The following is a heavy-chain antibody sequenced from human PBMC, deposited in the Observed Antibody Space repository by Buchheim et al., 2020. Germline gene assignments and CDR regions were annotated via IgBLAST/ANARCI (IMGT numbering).Heavy chain of an antibody. V-gene: IGHV3-48*01. CDR3: ARGSYDFWSGSTRDGMDV. CDR2: ISSSSSTI. Sequence: EVQLVESGGGLVQPGGSLRLSCAASGFTFSSYSMNWVRQAPGTGLEWVSYISSSSSTIYYADSVKGRFTISRDYAKNSLYLQMNSLRAEDTAVYYCARGSYDFWSGSTRDGMDVWGQGTT. D-gene: IGHD3-3*01. CDR1: GFTFSSYS. J-gene: IGHJ6*02.